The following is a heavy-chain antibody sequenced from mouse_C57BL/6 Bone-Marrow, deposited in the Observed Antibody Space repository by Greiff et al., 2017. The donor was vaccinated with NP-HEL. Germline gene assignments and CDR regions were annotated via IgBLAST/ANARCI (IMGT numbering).Heavy chain of an antibody. CDR2: IDPSDSYT. CDR3: AGGGIFISTTVRSPWYFDV. CDR1: GYTFTSYW. Sequence: QVQLQQPGAELVKPGASVKLSCKASGYTFTSYWMQWVKQRPGQGLEWIGEIDPSDSYTNYNQKFKGKATLTVDKSSSTAYMQLCSLTSEDSAVYYCAGGGIFISTTVRSPWYFDVWGTGTTVTVSS. D-gene: IGHD1-1*01. J-gene: IGHJ1*03. V-gene: IGHV1-50*01.